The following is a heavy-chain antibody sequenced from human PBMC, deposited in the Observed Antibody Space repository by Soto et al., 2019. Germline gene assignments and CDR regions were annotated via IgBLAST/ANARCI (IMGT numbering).Heavy chain of an antibody. J-gene: IGHJ4*02. D-gene: IGHD5-18*01. Sequence: GESLKISCKGSGYRFAGYWITWVRQKPGKGLEWMGRIDPSDSQTYYSPSFRGHVTISVTKSITTVFLQWSSLRASDTAMYYCAGPIYDADTGPNCQYYFDSWGQGTPVTVCS. CDR2: IDPSDSQT. V-gene: IGHV5-10-1*01. CDR1: GYRFAGYW. CDR3: AGPIYDADTGPNCQYYFDS.